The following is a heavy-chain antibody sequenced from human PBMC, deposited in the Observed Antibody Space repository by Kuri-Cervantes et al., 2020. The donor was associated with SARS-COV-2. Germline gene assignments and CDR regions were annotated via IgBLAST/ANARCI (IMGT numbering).Heavy chain of an antibody. J-gene: IGHJ4*02. CDR1: GGSISSSSYY. CDR3: ARLNLGSSGSYYFDY. V-gene: IGHV4-39*01. CDR2: IYYSGST. Sequence: GSLRLSCTVSGGSISSSSYYWGWIRQPPGKGLEWIGSIYYSGSTYYNPSLKSRVTISVDTSKNQFSLKLSYVTAADTAVFYCARLNLGSSGSYYFDYWGQGTLVTVSS. D-gene: IGHD6-19*01.